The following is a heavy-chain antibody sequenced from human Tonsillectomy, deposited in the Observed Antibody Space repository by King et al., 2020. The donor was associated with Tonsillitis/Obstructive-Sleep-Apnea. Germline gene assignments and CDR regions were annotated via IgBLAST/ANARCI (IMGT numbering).Heavy chain of an antibody. CDR2: ISGSGVTT. D-gene: IGHD2/OR15-2a*01. CDR3: AKEDKDRSQYYMDV. Sequence: VQLVESGGGLVQPGGSLRLSCAASGLTFDNSAISWFLQAPGRGLEWVSGISGSGVTTYYADSVKRRFTNSRDNTENTVYLIMNSLRAEDTAVYYCAKEDKDRSQYYMDVWGIGTTVTVS. J-gene: IGHJ6*04. CDR1: GLTFDNSA. V-gene: IGHV3-23*04.